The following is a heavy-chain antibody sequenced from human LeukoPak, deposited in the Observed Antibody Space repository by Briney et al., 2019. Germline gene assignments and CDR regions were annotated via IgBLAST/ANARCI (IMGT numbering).Heavy chain of an antibody. V-gene: IGHV1-2*02. CDR2: INPNSGGT. J-gene: IGHJ4*02. CDR3: AREGRRAYSSSWYIDY. CDR1: GYAFTGYY. D-gene: IGHD6-13*01. Sequence: ASVKVSCKASGYAFTGYYMHWVRQAPGQGLGWMGWINPNSGGTNYAQKFQGRVTMTRDTSISTAYMELSRLRSDDTAVYYCAREGRRAYSSSWYIDYWGQGTLVTVSS.